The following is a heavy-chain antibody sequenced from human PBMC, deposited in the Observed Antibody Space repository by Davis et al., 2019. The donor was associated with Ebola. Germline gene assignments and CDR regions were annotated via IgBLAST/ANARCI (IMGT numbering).Heavy chain of an antibody. V-gene: IGHV4-30-4*01. D-gene: IGHD2-2*01. J-gene: IGHJ5*02. Sequence: MPSETLSLTCSVSGASISSYYWSWIRQPPGKGLEWIGYIYYSGSTYYNPSLKSRVTISVDTSKNQFSLKLSSVTAADTAVYYCARREPDCSSTSCHNWFDPWGQGTLVTVSS. CDR2: IYYSGST. CDR3: ARREPDCSSTSCHNWFDP. CDR1: GASISSYY.